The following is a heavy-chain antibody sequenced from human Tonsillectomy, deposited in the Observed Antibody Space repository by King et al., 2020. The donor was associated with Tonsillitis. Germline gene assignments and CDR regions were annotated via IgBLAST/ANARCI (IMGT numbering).Heavy chain of an antibody. CDR3: VNCGEGMNPEYFYYGMDV. Sequence: VQLVESGGGVVQPGRSLRLSCAASGFTFSRYGMHWVRQAPGKGLEWVAIISYDGSNKYYADSVKGRFTISRDNSKNTLSLQMHSLRAEDPAVYYCVNCGEGMNPEYFYYGMDVWGQGTTVTVSS. CDR1: GFTFSRYG. D-gene: IGHD2/OR15-2a*01. V-gene: IGHV3-30*18. CDR2: ISYDGSNK. J-gene: IGHJ6*02.